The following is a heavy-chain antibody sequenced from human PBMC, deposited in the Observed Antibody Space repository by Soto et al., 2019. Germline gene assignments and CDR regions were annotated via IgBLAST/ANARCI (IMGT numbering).Heavy chain of an antibody. CDR2: IFYLGSS. V-gene: IGHV4-39*01. J-gene: IGHJ5*02. D-gene: IGHD1-7*01. CDR1: GESIISSDFY. CDR3: ARNSLELCKNNWFEP. Sequence: SENLPHTNTVSGESIISSDFYGCWVRQPTGKGLEWIGSIFYLGSSYYNPSLKSRVTMSVDTSKNQFSLRLRSVTSADTAVYVCARNSLELCKNNWFEPLGQGMMVT.